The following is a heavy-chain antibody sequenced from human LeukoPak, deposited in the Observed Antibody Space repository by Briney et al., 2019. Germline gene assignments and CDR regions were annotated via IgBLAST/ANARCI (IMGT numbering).Heavy chain of an antibody. CDR1: GGTFSSYA. CDR2: IIPILGIA. V-gene: IGHV1-69*04. CDR3: ASSGGGRYYYDSSGYVRNAFDI. J-gene: IGHJ3*02. D-gene: IGHD3-22*01. Sequence: SVKVSCKASGGTFSSYAISWVRQAPGQGLEWMGRIIPILGIANYAQKFQGRVTITADKSTSTAYMELSSLRSEDTAVYYCASSGGGRYYYDSSGYVRNAFDIWGQGTMVTVSS.